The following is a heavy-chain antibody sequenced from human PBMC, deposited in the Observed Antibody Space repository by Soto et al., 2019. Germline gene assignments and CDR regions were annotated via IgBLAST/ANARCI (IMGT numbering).Heavy chain of an antibody. CDR1: GGSFSGYY. Sequence: SETLSLTCAVYGGSFSGYYWSWIRQPPGKGLEWIGEINHSGSTNYNPSLKSRVTISVDTSKNQFSLKLSSVTAADTAVYYCARAPRPQYYYGSGMWYFDYWGQGTLVTVSS. CDR3: ARAPRPQYYYGSGMWYFDY. J-gene: IGHJ4*02. V-gene: IGHV4-34*01. D-gene: IGHD3-10*01. CDR2: INHSGST.